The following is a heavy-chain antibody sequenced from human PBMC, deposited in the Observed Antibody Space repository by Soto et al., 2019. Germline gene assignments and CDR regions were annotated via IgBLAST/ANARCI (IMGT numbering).Heavy chain of an antibody. CDR3: ARDGRYCSGGSCYPFYFDY. D-gene: IGHD2-15*01. CDR2: IYYSGST. Sequence: SETLSLTCTVSGGSISSGDYYWSWIRQPPGKGLEWIGYIYYSGSTYYNPSLKSRVTISVDTSKNQFSLKLSSVTAADTAVYYCARDGRYCSGGSCYPFYFDYWGQGTLVTVSS. J-gene: IGHJ4*02. V-gene: IGHV4-30-4*01. CDR1: GGSISSGDYY.